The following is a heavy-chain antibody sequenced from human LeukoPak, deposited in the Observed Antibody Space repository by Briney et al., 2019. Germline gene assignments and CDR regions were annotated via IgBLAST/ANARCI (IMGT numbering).Heavy chain of an antibody. CDR1: GGSFSGYY. J-gene: IGHJ5*02. CDR3: ARESSSRYVRGYWFDP. Sequence: SGTLSLTCAVYGGSFSGYYWSWIRQPPGKGLEWIGEINHSGSTNYNPSLKSRVTISVDTSKNQFSLKLSSVTAADTAVYYCARESSSRYVRGYWFDPWGQGTLVTVSS. V-gene: IGHV4-34*01. D-gene: IGHD6-13*01. CDR2: INHSGST.